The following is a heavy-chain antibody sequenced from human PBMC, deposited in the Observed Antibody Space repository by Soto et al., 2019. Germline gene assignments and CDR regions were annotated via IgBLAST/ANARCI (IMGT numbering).Heavy chain of an antibody. V-gene: IGHV1-69*12. Sequence: QVQLVQSGAEVKKPGSSVKVSCKASGGTFSSYAISWVRQAPGQGLEWMGGIIPIFGTANYAQKFQGRVTITGDQTQGTAQIEASSLRSEDTAVDYCAKEGRGNALDYWGQGTLVTVSS. CDR1: GGTFSSYA. D-gene: IGHD1-1*01. CDR2: IIPIFGTA. CDR3: AKEGRGNALDY. J-gene: IGHJ4*02.